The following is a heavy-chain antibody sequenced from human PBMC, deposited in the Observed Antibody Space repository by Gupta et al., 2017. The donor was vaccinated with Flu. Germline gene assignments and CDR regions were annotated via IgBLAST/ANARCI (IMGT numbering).Heavy chain of an antibody. Sequence: QVQLVESGGGVVKPGRSLRISCAASGVRFSRSGMHWVRQAPGTGRGCVAIISHDGSKEWYADSGKGRVTISRDNSKTTLYLQMNSLRAEDTAVYHCAKAPEVMGYYRQYWGPGTLVTVSS. V-gene: IGHV3-30*18. J-gene: IGHJ4*02. CDR3: AKAPEVMGYYRQY. D-gene: IGHD1-26*01. CDR2: ISHDGSKE. CDR1: GVRFSRSG.